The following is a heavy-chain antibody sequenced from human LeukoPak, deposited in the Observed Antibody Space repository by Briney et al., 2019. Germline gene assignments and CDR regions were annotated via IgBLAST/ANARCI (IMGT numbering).Heavy chain of an antibody. CDR3: ATAFRYYYGSGTSKFDP. J-gene: IGHJ5*02. D-gene: IGHD3-10*01. V-gene: IGHV1-24*01. CDR1: GYTLTELS. CDR2: FDPEDGET. Sequence: GASVKVSCKVSGYTLTELSMHWVRQAPGKGLEWMGGFDPEDGETIYAQKFQGRVTVTEDTSTDTAYMELSSLRSEDTAVYYCATAFRYYYGSGTSKFDPWGQGTLVTVSS.